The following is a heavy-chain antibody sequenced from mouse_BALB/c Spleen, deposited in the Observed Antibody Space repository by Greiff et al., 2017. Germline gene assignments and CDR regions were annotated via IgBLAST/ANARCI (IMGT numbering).Heavy chain of an antibody. CDR3: ARELGYAMDY. Sequence: EVKLQESGPGLVKPSQSLSLTCTVTGYSITSDYAWNWIRQFPGNKLEWMGYISYSGSTSYNPSLKSRISITRDTSKNQFFLQLNSVTTEDTATYYCARELGYAMDYWGQGTSVTVSS. CDR1: GYSITSDYA. CDR2: ISYSGST. V-gene: IGHV3-2*02. J-gene: IGHJ4*01.